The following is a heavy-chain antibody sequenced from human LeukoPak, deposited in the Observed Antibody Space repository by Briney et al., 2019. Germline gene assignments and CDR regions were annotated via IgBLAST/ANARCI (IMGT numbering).Heavy chain of an antibody. J-gene: IGHJ4*02. CDR3: ARGGLVASIRGYFDY. Sequence: PSETLSLTCAVSGGSISSSNWWCWVRQPPGKGLEWIGEVYHSGSTNYNPSLKSRITISVDKSKNQFSLQLNSVTPEDTAVYYCARGGLVASIRGYFDYWAQGTLVTVSS. V-gene: IGHV4-4*02. D-gene: IGHD5-12*01. CDR2: VYHSGST. CDR1: GGSISSSNW.